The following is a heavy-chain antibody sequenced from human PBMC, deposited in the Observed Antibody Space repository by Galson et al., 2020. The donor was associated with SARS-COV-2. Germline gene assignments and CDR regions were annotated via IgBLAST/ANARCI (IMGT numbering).Heavy chain of an antibody. V-gene: IGHV4-31*03. CDR1: GGSISSGGYY. J-gene: IGHJ6*02. CDR2: TYYSGST. CDR3: ARVMKNYGMDG. Sequence: TLSLTCTVSGGSISSGGYYWSWVRQHPGKGLEWIRYTYYSGSTYYDPSLKSRVTISVDTSKNQFSLQLSSVTAADTGVYYCARVMKNYGMDGWGQGTTVTVSS.